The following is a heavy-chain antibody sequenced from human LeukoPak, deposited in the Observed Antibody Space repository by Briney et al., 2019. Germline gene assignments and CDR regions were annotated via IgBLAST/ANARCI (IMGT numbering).Heavy chain of an antibody. J-gene: IGHJ3*02. CDR1: GFTFSSYA. CDR2: ISYDGSNK. V-gene: IGHV3-30*04. D-gene: IGHD5-18*01. CDR3: ARERSLGYSYGHDAFDI. Sequence: PGVSLRRSCAASGFTFSSYAMHRVRQAPGKGLEWVAVISYDGSNKYYADSVKGRFTISRDNSKNTLYLQMNSLRAEDTAVYYCARERSLGYSYGHDAFDIWGQGTMVTVFS.